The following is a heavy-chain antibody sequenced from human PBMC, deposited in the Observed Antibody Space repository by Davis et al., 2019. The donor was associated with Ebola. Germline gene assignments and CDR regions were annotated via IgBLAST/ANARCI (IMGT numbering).Heavy chain of an antibody. D-gene: IGHD2-2*01. CDR3: ARKDIVVVPAVNKGYYGMDV. J-gene: IGHJ6*02. CDR2: ILSILGIA. Sequence: SVTVSCKASGGTFSSYAISWVRQAPGQGLEWMGRILSILGIANYAQKFQGRVTITADKSTSTAYMELSSLRSEDTAVYYCARKDIVVVPAVNKGYYGMDVWGQGTTVTVSS. V-gene: IGHV1-69*04. CDR1: GGTFSSYA.